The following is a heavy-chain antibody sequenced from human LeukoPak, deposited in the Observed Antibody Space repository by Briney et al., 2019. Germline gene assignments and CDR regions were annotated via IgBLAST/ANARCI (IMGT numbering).Heavy chain of an antibody. V-gene: IGHV3-30*02. CDR3: AKDLTAAAGGNYYYYYYMDV. J-gene: IGHJ6*03. Sequence: GGSLRLSCAASGFTFSSYGMHWVRQAPGKGLEWVAFIRYDGSNKYYADSVKGRFTISRDNSKNTLYLQMNSLRVEDTAVYYCAKDLTAAAGGNYYYYYYMDVWGKGTTVTISS. CDR2: IRYDGSNK. D-gene: IGHD6-13*01. CDR1: GFTFSSYG.